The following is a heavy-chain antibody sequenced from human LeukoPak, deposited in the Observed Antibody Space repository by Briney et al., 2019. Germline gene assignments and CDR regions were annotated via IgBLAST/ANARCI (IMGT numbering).Heavy chain of an antibody. J-gene: IGHJ4*02. D-gene: IGHD3-10*01. CDR2: ISYDGSNK. V-gene: IGHV3-30-3*01. Sequence: GRSLRLSCAASGFTFSSYAMHWVRQAPGKGLEWVAVISYDGSNKYYADSVKGRFTISRDNSKNTLYLQMNSLRAEDTAVYYCAREGGKGASFGYWGQGTLVTVSS. CDR3: AREGGKGASFGY. CDR1: GFTFSSYA.